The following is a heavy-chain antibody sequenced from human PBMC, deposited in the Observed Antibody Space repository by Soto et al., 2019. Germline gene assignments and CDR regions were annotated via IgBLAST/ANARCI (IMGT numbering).Heavy chain of an antibody. V-gene: IGHV4-30-4*01. J-gene: IGHJ4*02. CDR3: ARGTRFWSGYYGVDY. D-gene: IGHD3-3*01. CDR1: GGSISSGDYY. CDR2: IYYSGST. Sequence: SETLSLTCTVSGGSISSGDYYWSWIRQPPGKGLEWIGYIYYSGSTYYNPSLKSRVAISVDTSKNQFSPKLSSVTAADTAVYYCARGTRFWSGYYGVDYWGQGTLVTVSS.